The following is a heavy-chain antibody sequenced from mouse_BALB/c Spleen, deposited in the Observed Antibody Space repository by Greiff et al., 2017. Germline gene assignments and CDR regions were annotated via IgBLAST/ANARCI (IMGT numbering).Heavy chain of an antibody. CDR1: GFSLTGYG. CDR3: ARDHHRYDGDYYAMDY. D-gene: IGHD2-14*01. Sequence: QVQLKESGPGLVAPSQSLSITCTVSGFSLTGYGVNWVRQPPGKGLEWLGMIWGDGSTDYNSALKSRLSISKDNSKSQVFLKMNSLQTDDTARYYCARDHHRYDGDYYAMDYWGQGTSVTVSS. CDR2: IWGDGST. J-gene: IGHJ4*01. V-gene: IGHV2-6-7*01.